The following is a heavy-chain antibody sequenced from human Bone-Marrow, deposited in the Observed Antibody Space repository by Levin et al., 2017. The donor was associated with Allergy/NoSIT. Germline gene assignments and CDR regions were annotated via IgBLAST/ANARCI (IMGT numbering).Heavy chain of an antibody. D-gene: IGHD3-16*01. CDR1: GGTFSGYA. Sequence: SVKVSCKASGGTFSGYAISWVRQAPGQGLEWMGGIIPIFGTANYAQKFQGRVTITADESTSTAYMELSSLRSEDTAVYYCARASRGSPSLGPYGMDVWGQGTTVTVSS. CDR3: ARASRGSPSLGPYGMDV. CDR2: IIPIFGTA. J-gene: IGHJ6*02. V-gene: IGHV1-69*13.